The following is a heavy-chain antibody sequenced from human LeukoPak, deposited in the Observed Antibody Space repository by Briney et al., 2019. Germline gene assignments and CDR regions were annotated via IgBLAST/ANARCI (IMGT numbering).Heavy chain of an antibody. CDR1: AFTFSTYW. J-gene: IGHJ4*02. Sequence: GGSLRLSCAASAFTFSTYWMSWVRQAPGKGLEWVANIKQDGSEKYYVDSVKGRFTISRDNPKDSLYLQMNSLRAEDTAVYYCARARFSYGHYYFDYWGQGTLVTVSS. CDR3: ARARFSYGHYYFDY. V-gene: IGHV3-7*04. D-gene: IGHD5-18*01. CDR2: IKQDGSEK.